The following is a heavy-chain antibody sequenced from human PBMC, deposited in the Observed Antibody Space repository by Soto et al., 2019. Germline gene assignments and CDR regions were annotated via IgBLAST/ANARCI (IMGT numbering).Heavy chain of an antibody. CDR2: IYYSGST. CDR3: ASEDGSGSYSNNWFDP. Sequence: PSETLSLTCTVSGGSISSYYWSWIRQPPGKGLEWIGYIYYSGSTNYNPSLKSRVTISVDTSNNQFSLKLSSVTAADTAVYYCASEDGSGSYSNNWFDPWGQGTLVTVS. J-gene: IGHJ5*02. CDR1: GGSISSYY. V-gene: IGHV4-59*01. D-gene: IGHD3-10*01.